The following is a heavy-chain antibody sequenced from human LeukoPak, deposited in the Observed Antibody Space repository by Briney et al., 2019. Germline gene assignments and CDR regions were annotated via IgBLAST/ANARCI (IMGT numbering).Heavy chain of an antibody. CDR1: GFTFSSYS. J-gene: IGHJ3*02. CDR2: IKQDGSEK. D-gene: IGHD5-18*01. V-gene: IGHV3-7*03. Sequence: GGSLRLSCAASGFTFSSYSMNWVRQAPGKGLEWVANIKQDGSEKYYVDSVKGRFTISRDNAKNSLYLQMNSLRAEDTAVYYCARDQELWPSDAFDIWGQGTMVTVSS. CDR3: ARDQELWPSDAFDI.